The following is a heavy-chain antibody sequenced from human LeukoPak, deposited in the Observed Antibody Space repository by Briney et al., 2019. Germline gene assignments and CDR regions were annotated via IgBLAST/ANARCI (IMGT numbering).Heavy chain of an antibody. J-gene: IGHJ4*02. D-gene: IGHD3-10*01. CDR1: GYTFTSYG. CDR3: ARVGPVGYYGSGSLLPSDY. CDR2: ISAYNGNT. Sequence: ASVKVSCKASGYTFTSYGISWVRQAPGQGLEWMGWISAYNGNTNYAQKLQGRVTMTTDTSTSTAYMELRSLRSDDTAVYYCARVGPVGYYGSGSLLPSDYWGQGTLVTVSS. V-gene: IGHV1-18*01.